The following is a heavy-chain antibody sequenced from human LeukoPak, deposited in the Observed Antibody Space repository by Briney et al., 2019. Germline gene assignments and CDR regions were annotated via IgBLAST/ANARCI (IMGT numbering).Heavy chain of an antibody. CDR1: GFIFSGST. J-gene: IGHJ6*02. CDR2: IIDKANSYAT. CDR3: TEVIPGTTAMDV. D-gene: IGHD2-2*01. Sequence: GGSLKPSCAAAGFIFSGSTMQWVRQARGKGREWVGRIIDKANSYATTYAASVKGRFPISRDDSKNTAYLQMNSLKTEDTAVYYCTEVIPGTTAMDVWGQGTTVTVSS. V-gene: IGHV3-73*01.